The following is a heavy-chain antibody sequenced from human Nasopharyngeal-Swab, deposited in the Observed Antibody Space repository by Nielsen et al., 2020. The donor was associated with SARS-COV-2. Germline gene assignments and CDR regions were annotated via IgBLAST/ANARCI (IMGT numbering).Heavy chain of an antibody. CDR1: GYTFTSYA. D-gene: IGHD3-9*01. V-gene: IGHV7-4-1*02. Sequence: ASVKVSCKASGYTFTSYAMNWVRQAPGQGLEWMRWINTNTGNPTYAQGFTGRFVFSLDTSVSTAYLQISGLKAEDTAVYYCARDGYFDWLALSWFDPWGQGTLVTVSS. CDR2: INTNTGNP. J-gene: IGHJ5*02. CDR3: ARDGYFDWLALSWFDP.